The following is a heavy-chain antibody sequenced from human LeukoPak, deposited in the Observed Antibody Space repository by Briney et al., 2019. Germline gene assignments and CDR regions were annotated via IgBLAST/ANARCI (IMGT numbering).Heavy chain of an antibody. V-gene: IGHV3-21*01. CDR2: ISSSSTYI. J-gene: IGHJ4*02. D-gene: IGHD2-15*01. CDR3: AREGGHVVHFDY. CDR1: GFTFNSYN. Sequence: GGSLRLSCAASGFTFNSYNMDWVCQAPGKGLEWVSSISSSSTYIYYADSVKGRFTISRDNAKNSLYLQMNSLRAEDTAVYYCAREGGHVVHFDYWGQGTLVTVSS.